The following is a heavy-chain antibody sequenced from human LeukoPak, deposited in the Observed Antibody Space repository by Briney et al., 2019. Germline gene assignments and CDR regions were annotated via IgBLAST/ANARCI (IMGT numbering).Heavy chain of an antibody. D-gene: IGHD5-18*01. CDR3: ALHGYSYGGEFDY. Sequence: PSETLSLTCTVSGGSISSGSYYWSWIRQPAGKGLEWIGRIYTSGSTNYNPSLKSRVTISVDTSKNQFSLKLSSVTAADTAVYYCALHGYSYGGEFDYWGQGTLVTVSS. CDR2: IYTSGST. J-gene: IGHJ4*02. V-gene: IGHV4-61*02. CDR1: GGSISSGSYY.